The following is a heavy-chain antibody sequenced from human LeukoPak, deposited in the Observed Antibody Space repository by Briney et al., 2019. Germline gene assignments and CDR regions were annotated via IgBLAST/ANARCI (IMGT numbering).Heavy chain of an antibody. J-gene: IGHJ4*02. V-gene: IGHV4-30-4*08. CDR2: IYYSGST. CDR3: ARDSTIFGGRVQDY. D-gene: IGHD3-3*01. CDR1: GGSISSGDYY. Sequence: PSETLSLTCTVSGGSISSGDYYWSWIRQPPGKGLEWIGYIYYSGSTYYNPSLKSRVTISVDTSKNQFSLKLSSVTAADTAVYYCARDSTIFGGRVQDYWGQGTLVTVSS.